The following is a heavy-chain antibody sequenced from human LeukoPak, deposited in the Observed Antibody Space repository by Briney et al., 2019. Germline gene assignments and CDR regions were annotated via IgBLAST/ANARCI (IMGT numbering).Heavy chain of an antibody. CDR1: GGTFSSYA. D-gene: IGHD1-1*01. CDR3: ARWLPTTSYFDY. V-gene: IGHV1-69*13. CDR2: IIPIVGTA. J-gene: IGHJ4*02. Sequence: SVKVSCKASGGTFSSYAISWVRQAPGQGLEWMGGIIPIVGTANYAQKFQGRVTITADESTSTAYMELSSLRSEDTAVYYCARWLPTTSYFDYWGQGTLVTVPS.